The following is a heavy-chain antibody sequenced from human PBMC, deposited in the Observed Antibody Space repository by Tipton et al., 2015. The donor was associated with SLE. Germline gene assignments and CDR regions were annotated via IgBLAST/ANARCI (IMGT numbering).Heavy chain of an antibody. CDR2: IYSGGNT. D-gene: IGHD3-3*01. J-gene: IGHJ4*02. V-gene: IGHV3-23*03. CDR3: AKASRGQYESWSGHFDE. CDR1: GFNFANYA. Sequence: GSLRLSCAASGFNFANYAMSWVRQAPGKGLEWVSIIYSGGNTYYVESVEGRFTISRDNPDNTLYVRMNNLRVEDTAIYYCAKASRGQYESWSGHFDEWGRGTLVTVSS.